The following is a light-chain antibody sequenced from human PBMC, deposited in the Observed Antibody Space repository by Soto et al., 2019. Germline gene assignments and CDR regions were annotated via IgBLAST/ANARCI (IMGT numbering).Light chain of an antibody. J-gene: IGKJ1*01. CDR2: DAS. Sequence: DIQMTQSPSTLSASVGDRVTITCRASQSISSWLAWYQQKPGKAPKLLIYDASSLESGVPSRFSGSGSGTEFTLTISSLQAEDFATYYCLQHYRYPRTFGQGTKVDIK. CDR1: QSISSW. CDR3: LQHYRYPRT. V-gene: IGKV1-5*01.